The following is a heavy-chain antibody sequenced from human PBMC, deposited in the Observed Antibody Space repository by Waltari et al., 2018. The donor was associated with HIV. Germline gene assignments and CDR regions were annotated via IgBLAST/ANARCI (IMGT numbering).Heavy chain of an antibody. J-gene: IGHJ4*02. CDR2: INSRSSYI. V-gene: IGHV3-21*06. CDR1: GFTYTTYS. D-gene: IGHD4-17*01. CDR3: TRANGPSDY. Sequence: EVRIVQSGGGLVKPGGSLSPSCPVSGFTYTTYSMTWVRQTPGKGLDWVSSINSRSSYIFYSDSVKGRFTIARDNANYSLYLQMNDLRDDDTAIYYCTRANGPSDYWGQGVPVTVSS.